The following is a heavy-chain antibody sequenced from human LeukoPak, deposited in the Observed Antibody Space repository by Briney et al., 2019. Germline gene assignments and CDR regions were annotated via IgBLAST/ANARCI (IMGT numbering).Heavy chain of an antibody. CDR2: TYYRSKWQT. Sequence: SQTLSLTCAISGDRLSSDIAAWNWIRQSPSRGLEWLGRTYYRSKWQTEYAVSLKSRLTITPDTSKNQFSLHLNCVTPEDTAVYYCAREVDSGADYWGQGTLVTVSS. CDR3: AREVDSGADY. J-gene: IGHJ4*02. V-gene: IGHV6-1*01. CDR1: GDRLSSDIAA. D-gene: IGHD4-17*01.